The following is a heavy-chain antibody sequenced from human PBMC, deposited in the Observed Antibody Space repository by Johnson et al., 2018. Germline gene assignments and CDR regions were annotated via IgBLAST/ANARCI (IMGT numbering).Heavy chain of an antibody. CDR3: ARADRISSGTYYYYGMDV. D-gene: IGHD6-6*01. CDR2: IIPIFGTA. J-gene: IGHJ6*02. V-gene: IGHV1-69*01. CDR1: GGTFSSYA. Sequence: VQLVESGAEVTKPGSSVKVSCKASGGTFSSYAISWVRPAPGQGLEWMGGIIPIFGTANYAQKFQGSVTITADESTSTAYRELSSLRSADTAVYYCARADRISSGTYYYYGMDVWGQGTTVTVSS.